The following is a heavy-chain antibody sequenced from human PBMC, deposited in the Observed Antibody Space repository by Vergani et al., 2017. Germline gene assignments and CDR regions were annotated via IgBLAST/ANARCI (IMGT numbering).Heavy chain of an antibody. D-gene: IGHD4-17*01. Sequence: EVQLVESGGGLIQPGGSLRLSCAASGFTVSSNYMSWVRQAPGKGLEWVSVIYSGGSTYYADSVKGRFTISRDNSKNTLYLQMNSLRAEDTAVYYCARETWDDYGDHWQQNDAFDIWGQGTMVTVSS. CDR3: ARETWDDYGDHWQQNDAFDI. V-gene: IGHV3-53*01. CDR2: IYSGGST. CDR1: GFTVSSNY. J-gene: IGHJ3*02.